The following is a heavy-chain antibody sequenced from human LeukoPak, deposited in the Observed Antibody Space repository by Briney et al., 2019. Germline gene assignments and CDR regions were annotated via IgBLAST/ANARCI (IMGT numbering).Heavy chain of an antibody. J-gene: IGHJ4*02. CDR1: GFTFSSYA. D-gene: IGHD3-22*01. CDR2: ISYDGSNK. Sequence: GGSLRLSCAASGFTFSSYAMHWVRQAPGKGLEWVAVISYDGSNKYYADSVKGRFTISRDNAKNSLYLQMNSLRAEDTAVYYCARDSPYYYDSSGYSLDYFDYWGQGTLVTVSS. CDR3: ARDSPYYYDSSGYSLDYFDY. V-gene: IGHV3-30-3*01.